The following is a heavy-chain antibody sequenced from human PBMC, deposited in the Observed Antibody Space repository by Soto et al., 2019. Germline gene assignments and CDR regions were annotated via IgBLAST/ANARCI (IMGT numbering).Heavy chain of an antibody. CDR1: GFTFSSYA. CDR2: ISSNGGST. J-gene: IGHJ6*02. CDR3: VKDLVKGIDQLLWLGMDV. D-gene: IGHD2-2*01. V-gene: IGHV3-64D*08. Sequence: GGSLRLSCSASGFTFSSYAMHWVRQAPGKGLEYVSAISSNGGSTYYADSVKGRFTISRDNSKNTLYLQMSSLRAEDTAVYYCVKDLVKGIDQLLWLGMDVWGQGTTVTVSS.